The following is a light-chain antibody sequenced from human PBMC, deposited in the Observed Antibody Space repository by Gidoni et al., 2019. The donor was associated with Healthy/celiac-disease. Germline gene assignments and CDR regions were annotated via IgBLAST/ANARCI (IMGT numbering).Light chain of an antibody. Sequence: QLTQSPSPLSASVGDRVTITCRASQGISSYLAWYQQKPGKAPKRLIYAASTLQSGVPSRFSGSGSGTDFTLTISSLQPEDFATYYCQQLNSYPRLTFGGGTKVEIK. CDR1: QGISSY. J-gene: IGKJ4*01. CDR2: AAS. CDR3: QQLNSYPRLT. V-gene: IGKV1-9*01.